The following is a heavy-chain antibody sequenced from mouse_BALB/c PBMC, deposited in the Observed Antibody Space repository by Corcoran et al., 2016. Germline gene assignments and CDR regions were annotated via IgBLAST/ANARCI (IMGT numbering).Heavy chain of an antibody. CDR2: SYWDDDK. V-gene: IGHV8-12*01. Sequence: QVTLKESGPGILQPSQTLSLTCSFSGFSLSTSGMGVSWIRQPSGKCLEWLAHSYWDDDKPDKPSLKSRLTISKDTSRNQVFLKITSVDTADTATYYCARRDYYGSSDAMDYWGQGTSGTVSS. J-gene: IGHJ4*01. CDR1: GFSLSTSGMG. CDR3: ARRDYYGSSDAMDY. D-gene: IGHD1-1*01.